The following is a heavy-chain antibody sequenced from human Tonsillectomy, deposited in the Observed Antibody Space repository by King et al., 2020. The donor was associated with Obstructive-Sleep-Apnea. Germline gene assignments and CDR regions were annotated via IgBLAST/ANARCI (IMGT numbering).Heavy chain of an antibody. CDR1: GFTVSNNY. CDR3: TRDRGGVAGT. V-gene: IGHV3-66*01. Sequence: VQLVESGGGLVQPGGSLRLSCAASGFTVSNNYMNWVRQAPGKGLAWVSVIYSGGSTYYADSVKGRFTISRDNSKNTLYLQMNSLRAEDTAVYYCTRDRGGVAGTWGQGTLVTVSS. CDR2: IYSGGST. J-gene: IGHJ4*02. D-gene: IGHD6-19*01.